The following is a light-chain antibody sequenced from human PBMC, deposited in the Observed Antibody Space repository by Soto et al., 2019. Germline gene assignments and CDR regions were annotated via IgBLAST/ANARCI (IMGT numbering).Light chain of an antibody. CDR2: GAS. Sequence: EIVLTQSPGTLSLSPGERATLSCRASQSVSSSYLAWYQQKPGQAPRLLIYGASSRATGISDRFSGSGSGTDFTLTISRLEPEDFAVYYCQQYNDWPRTFGQGTKVGIK. CDR1: QSVSSSY. CDR3: QQYNDWPRT. J-gene: IGKJ1*01. V-gene: IGKV3-20*01.